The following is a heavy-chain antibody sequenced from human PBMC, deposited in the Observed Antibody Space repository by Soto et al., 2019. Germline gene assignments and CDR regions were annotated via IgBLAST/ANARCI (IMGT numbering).Heavy chain of an antibody. CDR1: GFKFSDYH. V-gene: IGHV3-11*06. D-gene: IGHD3-3*01. CDR3: ACVAPTIFGAQFHHNPVDV. J-gene: IGHJ6*02. Sequence: QVQLVQSGGGLVEPGGSLRLSCAASGFKFSDYHMTWIRQAQGKGLEWISYISSSGTYTTYTDSVKGQFTVSRDNAKRSLYLQMNSLRGADTAVYYCACVAPTIFGAQFHHNPVDVWGQGNTVTVAS. CDR2: ISSSGTYT.